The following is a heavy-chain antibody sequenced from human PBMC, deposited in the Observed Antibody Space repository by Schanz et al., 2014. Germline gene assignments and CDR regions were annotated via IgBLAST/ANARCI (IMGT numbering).Heavy chain of an antibody. V-gene: IGHV4-59*08. CDR3: ARHLPGGYNNHGWFDP. CDR2: VHSSGST. CDR1: GGSIRGYY. Sequence: QVQLQESGPGLVKPSETLSLTCTVSGGSIRGYYCSWIRQPPGKGLEWIGYVHSSGSTNYNSSLKGRGPITEDPSKNQFPRNLGSVTAADTAVYYCARHLPGGYNNHGWFDPWGQGTLVTVSS. J-gene: IGHJ5*02. D-gene: IGHD4-4*01.